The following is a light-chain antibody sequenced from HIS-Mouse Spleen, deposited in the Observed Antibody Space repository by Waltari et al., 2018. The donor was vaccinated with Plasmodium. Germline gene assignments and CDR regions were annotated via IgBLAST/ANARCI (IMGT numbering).Light chain of an antibody. Sequence: SYELTQPLPGSVCLGQTATITCAGSNIGSQNVHWYQQQPGQSPLLVIYRDSNRPPGIPERFSGSNSRNTATLTISSAQAGDEADYYCQVWDSSTVFGGGTKLTVL. J-gene: IGLJ3*02. CDR2: RDS. CDR1: NIGSQN. CDR3: QVWDSSTV. V-gene: IGLV3-9*01.